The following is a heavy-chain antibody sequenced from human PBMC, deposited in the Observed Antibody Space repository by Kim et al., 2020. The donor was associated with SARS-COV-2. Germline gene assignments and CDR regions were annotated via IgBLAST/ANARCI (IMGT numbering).Heavy chain of an antibody. D-gene: IGHD2-8*02. CDR3: ATVGSLCCTDFDY. V-gene: IGHV3-23*01. CDR1: GFTFSNFA. J-gene: IGHJ4*02. Sequence: GGSLRLSCAASGFTFSNFAMSWVRQAPGKALEWVSTIRSSGDSTNYADSVKGRFTISRDNSKNSLSLQMNSLRAEDTAVYYCATVGSLCCTDFDYWGQGTLVTVAS. CDR2: IRSSGDST.